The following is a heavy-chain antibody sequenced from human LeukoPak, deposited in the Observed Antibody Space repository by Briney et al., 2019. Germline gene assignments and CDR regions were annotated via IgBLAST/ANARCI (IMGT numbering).Heavy chain of an antibody. CDR3: ARGSTYYDSSGQVPFDY. D-gene: IGHD3-22*01. V-gene: IGHV3-9*01. J-gene: IGHJ4*02. Sequence: PGGSLRLSCAASGFSFGGYALHWVRQAPGKGLEWVASISWNSGDIVHADSVKGRFTISRDNAKNSLYLQMNSLRAEDTAVYYCARGSTYYDSSGQVPFDYWGQGTLVTVSS. CDR2: ISWNSGDI. CDR1: GFSFGGYA.